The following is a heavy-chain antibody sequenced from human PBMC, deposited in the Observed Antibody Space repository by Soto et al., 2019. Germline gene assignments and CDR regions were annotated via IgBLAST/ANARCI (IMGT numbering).Heavy chain of an antibody. CDR2: VFYSGSI. V-gene: IGHV4-59*01. D-gene: IGHD2-15*01. J-gene: IGHJ6*02. CDR1: GGSISSYY. Sequence: QVQLQESGPGLVKPSETLSLTCNVSGGSISSYYWSWIRQPPGKGLEWIGYVFYSGSINYNPSLKSRVTISVDTSKNQFSLKLSSVTAADTAVYYCARESPGAVVGYYYYRVDVWGQGTTVTVSS. CDR3: ARESPGAVVGYYYYRVDV.